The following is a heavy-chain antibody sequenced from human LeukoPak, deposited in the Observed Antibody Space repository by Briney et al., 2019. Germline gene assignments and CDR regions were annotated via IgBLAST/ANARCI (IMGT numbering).Heavy chain of an antibody. Sequence: GGSLRLSCAASGFTFSSYSMNWVRQAPGKGLEWVSSISSSSSYIYYADSVKGRFTISRDNAKNSLYLQMNSLRAEDTAVYYCARGLRGYSGYDFSFFDYWGQGTLVTVSS. V-gene: IGHV3-21*01. CDR1: GFTFSSYS. CDR3: ARGLRGYSGYDFSFFDY. CDR2: ISSSSSYI. J-gene: IGHJ4*02. D-gene: IGHD5-12*01.